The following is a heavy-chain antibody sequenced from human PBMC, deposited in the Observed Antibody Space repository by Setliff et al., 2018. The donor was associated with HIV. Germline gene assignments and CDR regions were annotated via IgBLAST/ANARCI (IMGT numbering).Heavy chain of an antibody. CDR1: GFTFSGYA. CDR3: AKDRRGSGYSSGWYDFDY. Sequence: PGGSLRLSCAASGFTFSGYAMHWFRQAPGKGLEWVANIKENGDEKYYVDSVKGRFTISRDNSKNTLYLQMNSLRAEDTAVYYCAKDRRGSGYSSGWYDFDYWGQGTLVTVSS. D-gene: IGHD6-19*01. V-gene: IGHV3-7*01. J-gene: IGHJ4*02. CDR2: IKENGDEK.